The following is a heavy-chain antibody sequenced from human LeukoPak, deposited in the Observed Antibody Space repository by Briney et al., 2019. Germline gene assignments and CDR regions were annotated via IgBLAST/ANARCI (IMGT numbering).Heavy chain of an antibody. Sequence: GASVKVSCKASGYTFTVYFMHWVRQAPGQGLEWMGLMNPDNGGTHYAQKFKGRVTMARDSSINTAYMELSRLTSDDTAVYYCATLGGHSLAAQNGFWGQGTLVTVSS. CDR3: ATLGGHSLAAQNGF. CDR1: GYTFTVYF. V-gene: IGHV1-2*02. CDR2: MNPDNGGT. D-gene: IGHD3-16*01. J-gene: IGHJ4*02.